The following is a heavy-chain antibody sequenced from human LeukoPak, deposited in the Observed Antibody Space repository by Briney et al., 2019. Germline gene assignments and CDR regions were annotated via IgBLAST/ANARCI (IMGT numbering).Heavy chain of an antibody. CDR1: GGTFSSYA. D-gene: IGHD3-9*01. CDR2: IIPIFGTA. Sequence: SVKVSCKASGGTFSSYAISWVRQAPGQGLEWMGGIIPIFGTANYAQKFQGRVTITADESASTAYMELSSLRSEDTAVYYCASLGGYYDILTGSLTYYFDYWGQGTLVTVSS. CDR3: ASLGGYYDILTGSLTYYFDY. V-gene: IGHV1-69*13. J-gene: IGHJ4*02.